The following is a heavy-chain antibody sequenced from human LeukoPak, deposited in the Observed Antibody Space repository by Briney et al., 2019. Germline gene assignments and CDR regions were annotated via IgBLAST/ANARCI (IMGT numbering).Heavy chain of an antibody. CDR3: AREPFGLDAFDI. D-gene: IGHD3/OR15-3a*01. CDR2: IYSGGST. J-gene: IGHJ3*02. CDR1: GFTVSSNY. V-gene: IGHV3-53*01. Sequence: GGSLRLSCAASGFTVSSNYMSWVRQAPGKGLEWVSVIYSGGSTYYADSVKGGFTISRDNSKNTRALQMKSPRTEDRAVYYCAREPFGLDAFDIWGQGTMVTVSS.